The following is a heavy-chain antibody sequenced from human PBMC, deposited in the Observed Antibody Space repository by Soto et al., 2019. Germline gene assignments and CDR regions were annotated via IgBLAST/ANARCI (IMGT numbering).Heavy chain of an antibody. CDR1: GYTFTGYY. V-gene: IGHV1-2*02. CDR3: AIEGGVIVVVTAWGWFDP. CDR2: INPNSGGT. Sequence: QVQLVQSGAEVKKPGASVKVSCKASGYTFTGYYMHWVRQAPGQGLEWMGWINPNSGGTNYAQKFQGRGTMTRDTSISTAYMELSRLRSDDTAVYYCAIEGGVIVVVTAWGWFDPWGQGTLVTVSS. J-gene: IGHJ5*02. D-gene: IGHD2-21*02.